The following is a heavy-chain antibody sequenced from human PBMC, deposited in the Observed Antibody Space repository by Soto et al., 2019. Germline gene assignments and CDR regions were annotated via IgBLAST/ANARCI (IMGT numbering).Heavy chain of an antibody. CDR2: ISTDRGDT. J-gene: IGHJ4*02. CDR3: ARDDLNRGGKYFDY. V-gene: IGHV1-18*01. D-gene: IGHD2-15*01. CDR1: GYSFTTHD. Sequence: VASVKVSCKASGYSFTTHDITWLRQAPGKGLEWVGGISTDRGDTIYPQNLQGRVTMTTDSSTSTVYMELKSLRSDDTAVYYCARDDLNRGGKYFDYWGQGTLVTVS.